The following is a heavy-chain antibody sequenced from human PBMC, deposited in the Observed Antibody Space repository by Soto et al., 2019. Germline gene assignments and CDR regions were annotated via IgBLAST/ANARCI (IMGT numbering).Heavy chain of an antibody. CDR1: GFTFDDHG. V-gene: IGHV3-20*04. Sequence: EVQLVESGGGVVRPGGSLRLSCAASGFTFDDHGMSWVRQAPGKGLEWVSGINWNGGSTGYADSVKGRFTISRDNAKNTLYLQMNRLRSEATALYYCSTPTQSSSLAPFDSLGQGTLGTVSS. CDR3: STPTQSSSLAPFDS. CDR2: INWNGGST. J-gene: IGHJ4*02. D-gene: IGHD6-13*01.